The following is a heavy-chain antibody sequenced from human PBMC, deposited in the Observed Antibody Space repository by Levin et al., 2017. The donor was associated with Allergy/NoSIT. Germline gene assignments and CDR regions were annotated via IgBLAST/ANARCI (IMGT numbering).Heavy chain of an antibody. V-gene: IGHV4-59*08. D-gene: IGHD5-18*01. Sequence: ESLKISCTVSGGSISSYYWSWIRQAPGKGLEWIGYIYDSGSTNYSPSLKSRVTISVDTSKNQLSLKLSSVTAADTAVYYCARHEGYSYGVTFFDYWGQGTLVTVSS. J-gene: IGHJ4*02. CDR3: ARHEGYSYGVTFFDY. CDR2: IYDSGST. CDR1: GGSISSYY.